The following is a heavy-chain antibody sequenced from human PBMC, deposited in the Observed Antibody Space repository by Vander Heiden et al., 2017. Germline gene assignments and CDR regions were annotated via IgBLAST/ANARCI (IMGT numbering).Heavy chain of an antibody. D-gene: IGHD7-27*01. Sequence: QITLKESGPTLVNPTQTLTLTCPFSRFSLRTSGVGVGWIRQPPGKALEWLALLSWDDDKHYSPSLKSRLTITKDTSKNQVVLTMTNMDPIDTATYYCAHRQGRAGEIPFDIWGQGTMVTVSS. CDR3: AHRQGRAGEIPFDI. J-gene: IGHJ3*02. CDR2: LSWDDDK. V-gene: IGHV2-5*02. CDR1: RFSLRTSGVG.